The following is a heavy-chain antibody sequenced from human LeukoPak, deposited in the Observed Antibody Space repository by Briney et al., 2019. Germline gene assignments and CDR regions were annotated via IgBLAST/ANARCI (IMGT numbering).Heavy chain of an antibody. CDR1: GGSISSSSYY. D-gene: IGHD5-18*01. Sequence: PSETLSLTCSVSGGSISSSSYYWGWVRQPPGKGLEWIVNIYYSGSTYYNPSRKSRITISVDTSKTQFSLKLSSVTAADTAVYYCARRPGGNTYGYWFDPWGQGTLVTVSS. CDR2: IYYSGST. J-gene: IGHJ5*02. CDR3: ARRPGGNTYGYWFDP. V-gene: IGHV4-39*01.